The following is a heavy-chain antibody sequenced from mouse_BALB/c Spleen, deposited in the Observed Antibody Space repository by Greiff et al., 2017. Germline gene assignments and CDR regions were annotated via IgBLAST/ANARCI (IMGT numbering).Heavy chain of an antibody. J-gene: IGHJ2*01. D-gene: IGHD2-4*01. V-gene: IGHV3-2*02. CDR2: ISYSGST. CDR3: ARDYDYDYFDY. Sequence: EVQLQQSGPGLVKPSQSLSLTCTVTGYSITSDYAWNWIRQFPGNKLEWMGYISYSGSTSYNPSLKSRISITRDTSKNQFFLQLNSVTTEDTATYYCARDYDYDYFDYWGQGTTLTVSS. CDR1: GYSITSDYA.